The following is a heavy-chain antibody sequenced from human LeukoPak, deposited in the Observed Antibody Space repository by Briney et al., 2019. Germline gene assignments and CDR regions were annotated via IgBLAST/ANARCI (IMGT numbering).Heavy chain of an antibody. Sequence: GGSLRLSCAASGFTFSSYSMNWVRQAPGKGLEWVSSISSSSYIYYADSVKGRFTISRDNAKNSLYLQMNSLRAEDTAVYYCARETDFWSGLEFDYWGQGTLVTVSS. J-gene: IGHJ4*02. CDR3: ARETDFWSGLEFDY. D-gene: IGHD3-3*01. CDR2: ISSSSYI. CDR1: GFTFSSYS. V-gene: IGHV3-21*01.